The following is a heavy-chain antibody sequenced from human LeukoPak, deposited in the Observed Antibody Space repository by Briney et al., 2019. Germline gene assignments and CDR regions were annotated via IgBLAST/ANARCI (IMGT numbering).Heavy chain of an antibody. D-gene: IGHD3-22*01. J-gene: IGHJ4*02. Sequence: ASVKVSCKASGYTFTGYYMHWVRQAPGQGLEWMGWINPNSGGTNYAQKFQGRVTMTRDTSISTAYMELSRLRSDDTAVYYCAREDSSGYYSSTDYWAREPWSPSPQ. CDR3: AREDSSGYYSSTDY. V-gene: IGHV1-2*02. CDR2: INPNSGGT. CDR1: GYTFTGYY.